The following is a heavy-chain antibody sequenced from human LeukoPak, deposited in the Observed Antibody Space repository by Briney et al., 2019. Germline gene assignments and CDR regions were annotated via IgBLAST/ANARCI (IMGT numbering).Heavy chain of an antibody. Sequence: PGGSLRLSCAASGFTFSSYGMSWVRQAPGKGLEWVSAISGSGGSTYYADSVKGRFTISRDNSKNTLYLQMNSLRAEDTAVYYCAKDVSAFGGGLFDYWGQGTLVTVSS. CDR2: ISGSGGST. J-gene: IGHJ4*02. V-gene: IGHV3-23*01. CDR1: GFTFSSYG. CDR3: AKDVSAFGGGLFDY. D-gene: IGHD3-16*01.